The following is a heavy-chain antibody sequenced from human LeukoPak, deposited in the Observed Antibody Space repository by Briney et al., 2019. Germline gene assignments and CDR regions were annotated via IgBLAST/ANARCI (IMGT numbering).Heavy chain of an antibody. CDR3: ARGRYDSSGYPNPVVPPDY. V-gene: IGHV4-30-2*01. CDR1: GGSISSGGYS. CDR2: IDQSGST. D-gene: IGHD3-22*01. Sequence: SETLSLTCAVSGGSISSGGYSWSWIRQPPGKGLEWIGYIDQSGSTYYNPSLKSRVTISVDRSKNQFSLKLSSVTAADTAVYYCARGRYDSSGYPNPVVPPDYWGQGTLVTVSS. J-gene: IGHJ4*02.